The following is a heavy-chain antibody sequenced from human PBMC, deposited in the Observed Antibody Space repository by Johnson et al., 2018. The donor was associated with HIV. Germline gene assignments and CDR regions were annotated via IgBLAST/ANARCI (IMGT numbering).Heavy chain of an antibody. V-gene: IGHV3-30*04. Sequence: QVQLVESGGGVVQPGRSLRLSCAASGFTFSSYAMHWVRQAPGKGLEWVAVISYDGSNKYYADSVKGRVTISRDNSKNTLYLQMNSRRAEDTAVYYCARGGYSGYDPAGPNAFDIWGQGTMVTVSS. CDR2: ISYDGSNK. CDR3: ARGGYSGYDPAGPNAFDI. CDR1: GFTFSSYA. D-gene: IGHD5-12*01. J-gene: IGHJ3*02.